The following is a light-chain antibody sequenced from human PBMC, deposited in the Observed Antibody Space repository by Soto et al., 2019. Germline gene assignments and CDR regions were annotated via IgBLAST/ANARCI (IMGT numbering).Light chain of an antibody. V-gene: IGLV2-8*01. J-gene: IGLJ1*01. CDR3: SSYAGSNNQV. CDR1: SSDVGGYNY. CDR2: EVS. Sequence: QSVLTQSASVSGSPGQSITISCTGTSSDVGGYNYVSWYQQHPGKAPKLMIYEVSKRPSGVPDRFSGSKSGNTASLTVSGLQAEDEADYYCSSYAGSNNQVFGTGTKVTV.